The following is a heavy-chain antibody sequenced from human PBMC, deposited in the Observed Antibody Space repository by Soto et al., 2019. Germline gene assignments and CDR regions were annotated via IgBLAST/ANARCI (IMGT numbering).Heavy chain of an antibody. V-gene: IGHV3-23*01. J-gene: IGHJ4*02. CDR1: GLTFGTYA. D-gene: IGHD3-3*01. CDR3: AKHYDRTFDY. Sequence: GGSLRLSCAASGLTFGTYAMSWVRQAPGKGLEWVSSISAGGDSTYYTDSVKGRFTISRDNSRKTLYLQMNSLRAEDTALYYCAKHYDRTFDYWGQGTLVTVSS. CDR2: ISAGGDST.